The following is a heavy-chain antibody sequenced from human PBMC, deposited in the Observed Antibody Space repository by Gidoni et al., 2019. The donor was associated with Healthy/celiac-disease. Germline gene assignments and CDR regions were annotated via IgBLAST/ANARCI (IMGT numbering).Heavy chain of an antibody. CDR2: ISGSGGSK. CDR1: GFTFSSYA. V-gene: IGHV3-23*01. J-gene: IGHJ3*02. Sequence: EVQLLESGGGLVQPGGSLRLSCAASGFTFSSYAMSWVRQAPGKGLGWVSAISGSGGSKYYADSVKGRFTSSRDNSKNTLYLQMNSLRAEDTAVYYCAKCITGTGGAFDIWGQGTMVTVSS. CDR3: AKCITGTGGAFDI. D-gene: IGHD1-20*01.